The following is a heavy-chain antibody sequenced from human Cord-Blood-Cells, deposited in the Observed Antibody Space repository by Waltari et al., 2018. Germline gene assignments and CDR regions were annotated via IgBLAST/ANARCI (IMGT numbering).Heavy chain of an antibody. CDR1: GFTFDDYA. Sequence: EVQLVESGGGLVQPGRSLRLSCAASGFTFDDYAMHWVRQAPGKGLEWVSGISWNSGSIGYADSVKGRFTSSRDNAKNSLYLQMNSRRAEDTALYYCAKGGIAASFDYWGQGTLVTVSS. CDR3: AKGGIAASFDY. J-gene: IGHJ4*02. CDR2: ISWNSGSI. V-gene: IGHV3-9*01. D-gene: IGHD6-13*01.